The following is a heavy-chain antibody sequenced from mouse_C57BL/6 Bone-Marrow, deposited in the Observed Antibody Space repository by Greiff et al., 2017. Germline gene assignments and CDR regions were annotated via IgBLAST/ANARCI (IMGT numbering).Heavy chain of an antibody. CDR2: ISSGGDYI. J-gene: IGHJ1*03. CDR1: GFTFSSYA. CDR3: TREYYGSLYWYFDV. Sequence: EVQGVESGEGLVKPGGSLKLSCAASGFTFSSYAMSWVRQTPEKRLEWVAYISSGGDYIYYADTVKGRFTISRDNARNTRYLQMSSLKSEDTAMYYCTREYYGSLYWYFDVWGTGTTVTVSS. V-gene: IGHV5-9-1*02. D-gene: IGHD1-1*01.